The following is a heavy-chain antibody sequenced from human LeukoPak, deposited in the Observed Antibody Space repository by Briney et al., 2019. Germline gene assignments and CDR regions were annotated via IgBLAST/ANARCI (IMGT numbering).Heavy chain of an antibody. J-gene: IGHJ1*01. CDR2: INGNSGDT. CDR1: GYTFTGYY. D-gene: IGHD6-19*01. CDR3: VRVAVTGIAYFQY. V-gene: IGHV1-2*02. Sequence: GASVKVSCKASGYTFTGYYLHWMRQAPGQGREWMGWINGNSGDTNYAQKFQGRVTMTRDTSISTAYMDLIRLTSDDTAVYYCVRVAVTGIAYFQYWGQGTLVTVPS.